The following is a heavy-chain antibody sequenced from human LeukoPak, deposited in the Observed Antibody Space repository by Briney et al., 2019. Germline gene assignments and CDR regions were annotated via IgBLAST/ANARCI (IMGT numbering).Heavy chain of an antibody. Sequence: GGSLRLSCAASGFTLSSYAMSWVRQAPGKGLEWVSAISVSGNTYHADSVKGRFTISRDNAKNSLYLQMNSLRAEDTAVYYCARDSLRPATVTTALVYYYYMDVWGKGTTVTVSS. J-gene: IGHJ6*03. CDR3: ARDSLRPATVTTALVYYYYMDV. V-gene: IGHV3-21*01. D-gene: IGHD4-17*01. CDR2: ISVSGNT. CDR1: GFTLSSYA.